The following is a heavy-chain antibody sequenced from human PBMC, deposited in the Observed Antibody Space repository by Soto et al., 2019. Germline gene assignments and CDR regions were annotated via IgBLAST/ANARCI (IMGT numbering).Heavy chain of an antibody. V-gene: IGHV1-69*06. CDR2: IIPIFGTA. D-gene: IGHD6-13*01. J-gene: IGHJ3*02. CDR3: AREPRVLAAAGPAFDI. Sequence: GASVKVSCKASGGTFSSYAISWVRQAPGQGLEWMGGIIPIFGTANYAQKFQGRVTITADKSTSTAYMELSSLRSEDTAVYYCAREPRVLAAAGPAFDIWGQGTMVTVSS. CDR1: GGTFSSYA.